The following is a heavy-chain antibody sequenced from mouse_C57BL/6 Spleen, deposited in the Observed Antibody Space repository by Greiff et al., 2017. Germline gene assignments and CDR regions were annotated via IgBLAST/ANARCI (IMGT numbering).Heavy chain of an antibody. CDR1: GFTFNTSA. CDR2: IRSKSSNYAT. J-gene: IGHJ1*03. V-gene: IGHV10-3*01. CDR3: VRGDGYYGYFDV. D-gene: IGHD2-3*01. Sequence: EVQVVESGGGLVQPKGSLKLSCAASGFTFNTSAMHWVRQAPGKGLEWVARIRSKSSNYATYYADSVKDRFTISRDDSQSMLYLQMNNLKTEDTAMYYCVRGDGYYGYFDVWGTGTTVTVSS.